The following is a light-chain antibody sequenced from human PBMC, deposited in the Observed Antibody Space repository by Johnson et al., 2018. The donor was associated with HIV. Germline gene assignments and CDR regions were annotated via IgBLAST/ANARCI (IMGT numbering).Light chain of an antibody. Sequence: QSVLTQPPSVSAAPGQNVTISCSGSSSNIGNNYVSWYQQLPGTAPRIVTYDNNKRPSGIPDRFSGSKSGTSATLGITGLQTGDEADYYCGTWDSSLSTYVFGTGTKVTVL. CDR1: SSNIGNNY. CDR2: DNN. J-gene: IGLJ1*01. V-gene: IGLV1-51*01. CDR3: GTWDSSLSTYV.